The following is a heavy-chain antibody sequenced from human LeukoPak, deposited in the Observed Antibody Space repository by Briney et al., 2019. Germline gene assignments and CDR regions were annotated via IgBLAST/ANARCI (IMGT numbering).Heavy chain of an antibody. CDR3: AKAGIGVVGYFDY. V-gene: IGHV3-23*01. CDR2: IRGSGGGT. J-gene: IGHJ4*02. Sequence: PGGSQRLSCAASGFTLSSYWMSWVRQAPGKGLEWVSTIRGSGGGTYYADSVKGRFTISRDNSKNTLYLQMNSLRDEDTALYYCAKAGIGVVGYFDYWGQGTLVTVSS. CDR1: GFTLSSYW. D-gene: IGHD6-19*01.